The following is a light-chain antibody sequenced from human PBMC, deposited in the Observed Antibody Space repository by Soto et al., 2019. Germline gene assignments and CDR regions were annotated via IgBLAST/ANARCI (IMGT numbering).Light chain of an antibody. Sequence: DIQMTQSPSSLSASLGDRVTITCRASQSISSSLNWYQQKAGKAPKLLIYDTSSLQSGVPPRFIGRGSGTDFTLSITSLQPEDFATYYCQQGHTFPWTFGQGTKV. V-gene: IGKV1-39*01. J-gene: IGKJ1*01. CDR2: DTS. CDR1: QSISSS. CDR3: QQGHTFPWT.